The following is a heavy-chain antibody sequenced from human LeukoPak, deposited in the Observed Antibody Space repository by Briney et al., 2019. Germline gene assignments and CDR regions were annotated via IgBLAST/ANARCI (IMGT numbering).Heavy chain of an antibody. D-gene: IGHD3-22*01. Sequence: SETLSLTCAVYGGSFSGYYWSWLRQPPGKGLEWIGEINHSGSTNYNPSLKSRVTISVDTSKNQFSLKLSSVTAADTAVYYCAREDTNYYDSSGYYYRYWGQGTLVTVSS. CDR1: GGSFSGYY. V-gene: IGHV4-34*01. CDR3: AREDTNYYDSSGYYYRY. CDR2: INHSGST. J-gene: IGHJ4*02.